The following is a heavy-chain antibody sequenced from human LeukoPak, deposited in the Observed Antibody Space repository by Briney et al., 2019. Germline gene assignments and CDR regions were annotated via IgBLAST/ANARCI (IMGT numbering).Heavy chain of an antibody. J-gene: IGHJ4*02. CDR3: ARKVWENDY. D-gene: IGHD3-16*01. V-gene: IGHV3-21*01. Sequence: PGGSLRLSCAASGFTFSSYSMNWVRQAPGKGLEWVSSISSSSSYIYYADSVKGRFTISRDNAKNSLYLQMTSLRAEDTALYYCARKVWENDYWGQGTLVTVSS. CDR1: GFTFSSYS. CDR2: ISSSSSYI.